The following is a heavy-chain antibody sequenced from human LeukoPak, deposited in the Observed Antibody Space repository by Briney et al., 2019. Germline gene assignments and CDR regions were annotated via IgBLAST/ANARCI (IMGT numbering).Heavy chain of an antibody. D-gene: IGHD6-19*01. V-gene: IGHV4-39*01. J-gene: IGHJ4*02. CDR1: GGSISSSSYY. CDR3: ARLLRTVAGTDS. CDR2: IIFSGST. Sequence: PSEAMSLTCTVSGGSISSSSYYWGWIRQPPGKGLEWIGHIIFSGSTYYNPSLESRLTISADRYKNQFSLKLSSVTAADTAVYHSARLLRTVAGTDSWGQGILVSVSS.